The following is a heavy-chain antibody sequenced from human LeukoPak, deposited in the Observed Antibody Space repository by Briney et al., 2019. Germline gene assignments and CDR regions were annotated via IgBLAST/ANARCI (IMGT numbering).Heavy chain of an antibody. CDR1: GFTFSSYA. D-gene: IGHD6-13*01. V-gene: IGHV3-23*01. CDR2: ISGGGDST. J-gene: IGHJ4*02. CDR3: AEDSRGSSWLFDY. Sequence: GGSLRLSCASSGFTFSSYAMSWVRQAPGKGLEWVSGISGGGDSTYYADSVKGRFTISRDNSKNTLYLQMNSLRAEDTAVYYCAEDSRGSSWLFDYWGQGTLVTVSS.